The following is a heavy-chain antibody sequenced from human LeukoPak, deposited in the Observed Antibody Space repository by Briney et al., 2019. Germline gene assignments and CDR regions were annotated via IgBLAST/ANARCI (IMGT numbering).Heavy chain of an antibody. V-gene: IGHV3-7*01. CDR1: GFTFSSHW. CDR2: IKQDGSEK. J-gene: IGHJ4*02. D-gene: IGHD1-26*01. CDR3: ARDARIVGATTIDY. Sequence: GGSLRLSCAASGFTFSSHWMTWVRQAPGKGLEWVANIKQDGSEKYYVDSVKGRFTISRDNAKNSLYLQMDSLRGEDTAVYYCARDARIVGATTIDYWGQGTLVIVSS.